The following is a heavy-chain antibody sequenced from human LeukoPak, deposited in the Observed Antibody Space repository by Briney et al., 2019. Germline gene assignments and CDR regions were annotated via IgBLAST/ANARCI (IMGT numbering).Heavy chain of an antibody. Sequence: GGSLRLSCVASGFTVRSNYMSWVRQAPRKGLDWVSVIYSGGSTYYADSVKGRFTISRDNSKNTLYLQMNSLRAEDTAGYYCASGSGSYRTPYYYMDVWGTGTTVTVSS. CDR1: GFTVRSNY. CDR2: IYSGGST. J-gene: IGHJ6*03. CDR3: ASGSGSYRTPYYYMDV. D-gene: IGHD3-10*01. V-gene: IGHV3-53*01.